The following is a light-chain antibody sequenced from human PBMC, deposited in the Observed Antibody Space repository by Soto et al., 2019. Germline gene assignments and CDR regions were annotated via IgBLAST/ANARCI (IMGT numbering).Light chain of an antibody. J-gene: IGKJ4*01. V-gene: IGKV3-11*01. Sequence: EIVLTQSPATLSLSPGERATLSCRASQSVSSYLAWYQQKPGQAPRLLIYDASNRATGIPARFSGSGSGTDFTLTISSLEQEDFAVYYCQQRSNWPFLTFGGGTKVEIK. CDR2: DAS. CDR3: QQRSNWPFLT. CDR1: QSVSSY.